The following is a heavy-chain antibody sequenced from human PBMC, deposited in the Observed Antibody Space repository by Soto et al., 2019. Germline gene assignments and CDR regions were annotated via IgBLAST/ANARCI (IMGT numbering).Heavy chain of an antibody. CDR1: GYTYTSQG. J-gene: IGHJ4*02. CDR2: ISAFNGHT. D-gene: IGHD2-21*01. V-gene: IGHV1-18*01. CDR3: ARTLLYCGGGHCTSVYCFDW. Sequence: QVQLVQSGAEVKKPGASVKISCKASGYTYTSQGISWVRQAPGQGLEWMGWISAFNGHTKYTQTLKGRVTMTTDTSTSTAYMELRGLRPDNAAGYYSARTLLYCGGGHCTSVYCFDWWGQGTLVTVSS.